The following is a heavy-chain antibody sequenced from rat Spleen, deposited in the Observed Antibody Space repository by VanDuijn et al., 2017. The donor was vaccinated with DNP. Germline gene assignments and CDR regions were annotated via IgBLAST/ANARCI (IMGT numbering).Heavy chain of an antibody. CDR2: ISTSGGST. V-gene: IGHV5-25*01. CDR1: GFTFSNYD. CDR3: AREPGYKGWYFDF. D-gene: IGHD1-4*01. Sequence: EVQLVESGGGLVQPGRSLKLSCAASGFTFSNYDMAWVRQAPTKGLEWVASISTSGGSTYYRDSVKGRFTVSRDNAKSTLYLQMDSLRSEDTATYYCAREPGYKGWYFDFWGPGTMVTVSS. J-gene: IGHJ1*01.